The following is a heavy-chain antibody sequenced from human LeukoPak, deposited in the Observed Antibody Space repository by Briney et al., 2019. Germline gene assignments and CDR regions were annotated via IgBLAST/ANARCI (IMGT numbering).Heavy chain of an antibody. V-gene: IGHV1-2*02. CDR1: GYTFTGYY. CDR3: ARTVGYSSGWYYFDY. D-gene: IGHD6-19*01. J-gene: IGHJ4*02. Sequence: GASVKVSCKASGYTFTGYYMLWVRQAPGQGLEWMGWINPNSGGTNYAQKFQGRVTMARDTSISTAYMELSRLRSDDTAVYYCARTVGYSSGWYYFDYWGQGTLVTVSS. CDR2: INPNSGGT.